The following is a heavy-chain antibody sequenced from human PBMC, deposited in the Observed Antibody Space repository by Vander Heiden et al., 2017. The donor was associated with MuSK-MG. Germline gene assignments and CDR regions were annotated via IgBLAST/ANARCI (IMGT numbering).Heavy chain of an antibody. D-gene: IGHD3-16*02. V-gene: IGHV6-1*01. J-gene: IGHJ4*02. Sequence: QVQLQQSGPGLVKPSQTLSLTCAISGDSVSSNSAAWNWIRQSPSRGLEWLGRTYYRSKWYNDYAVSVKSRITINPDTSKNQFSLQLNSVTPEDTAVYYCARDRVLYDYIWGSYRSYYFDYWGQGTLVTVSS. CDR3: ARDRVLYDYIWGSYRSYYFDY. CDR1: GDSVSSNSAA. CDR2: TYYRSKWYN.